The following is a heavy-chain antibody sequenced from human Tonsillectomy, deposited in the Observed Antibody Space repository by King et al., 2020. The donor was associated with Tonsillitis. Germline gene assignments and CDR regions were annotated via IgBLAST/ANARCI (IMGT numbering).Heavy chain of an antibody. CDR2: IKSKPDGGTT. CDR3: TTAPRIVATDY. CDR1: GFTFSNAW. D-gene: IGHD5-12*01. V-gene: IGHV3-15*01. J-gene: IGHJ4*02. Sequence: VQLVESGGGLLKPGGSLRLSCAASGFTFSNAWMSWVRQVPGKGLDWFARIKSKPDGGTTDYAAPVKGRFTISTDDSKNTMYLQMNSLKTEETAVSYCTTAPRIVATDYWGQGTLVTVSS.